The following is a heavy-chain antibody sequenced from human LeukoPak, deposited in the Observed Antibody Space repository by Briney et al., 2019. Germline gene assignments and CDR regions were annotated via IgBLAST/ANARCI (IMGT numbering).Heavy chain of an antibody. Sequence: GASVKVSCKASGYTFTGYYMHWVRQAPGQGLEWMGWINPNSGGTNCAQKFQGRVTMTRDTSISTAYMELSRLRSDDTAVYYCASQYCSSTSCYDVADYYYMDVWGKGTTVTVSS. CDR1: GYTFTGYY. D-gene: IGHD2-2*01. CDR2: INPNSGGT. V-gene: IGHV1-2*02. CDR3: ASQYCSSTSCYDVADYYYMDV. J-gene: IGHJ6*03.